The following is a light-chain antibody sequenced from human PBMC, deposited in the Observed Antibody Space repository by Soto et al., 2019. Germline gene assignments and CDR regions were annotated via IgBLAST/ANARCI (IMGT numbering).Light chain of an antibody. CDR1: QSVSGN. CDR2: GAS. J-gene: IGKJ1*01. V-gene: IGKV3-15*01. Sequence: EIVMAQSPVTLSVSPGERATPSCRASQSVSGNLAWYQQKPGQAPRLLIYGASTRATGIPARFSGSGSGTEFTLTISSLQSEDFEVYYCQQYNNWPPAFGQGTKVEIK. CDR3: QQYNNWPPA.